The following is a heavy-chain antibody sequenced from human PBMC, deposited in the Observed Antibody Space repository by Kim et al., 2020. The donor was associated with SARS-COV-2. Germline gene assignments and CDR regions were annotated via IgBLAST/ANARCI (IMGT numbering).Heavy chain of an antibody. Sequence: ESLKISCKGSGYSFSSYWVGWVRQLPGKGLEWMGVIYPGDSDTRYSPSFQGQVTISVDKSITTAYLQWSSLKASDTAMYYCARGLGPLRTFDYWGQGTLVTVSS. CDR2: IYPGDSDT. J-gene: IGHJ4*02. V-gene: IGHV5-51*01. CDR3: ARGLGPLRTFDY. CDR1: GYSFSSYW. D-gene: IGHD4-17*01.